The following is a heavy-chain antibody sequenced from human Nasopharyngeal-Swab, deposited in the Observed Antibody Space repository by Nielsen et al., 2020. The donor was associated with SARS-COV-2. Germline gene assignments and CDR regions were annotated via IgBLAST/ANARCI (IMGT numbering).Heavy chain of an antibody. V-gene: IGHV3-23*01. CDR3: AKSRQWLAEY. D-gene: IGHD6-19*01. Sequence: GGSLRLSCAASGFIFSSYSMNWVRQAPGKGLEWVSAISGSGGSTYYADSVKGRFTISRDNSKNTLYLQMNSLRAEDTAVYYCAKSRQWLAEYWGQGTLVTVSS. CDR1: GFIFSSYS. CDR2: ISGSGGST. J-gene: IGHJ4*02.